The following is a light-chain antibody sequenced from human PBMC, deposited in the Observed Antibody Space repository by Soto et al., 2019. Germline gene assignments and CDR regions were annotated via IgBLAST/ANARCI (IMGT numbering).Light chain of an antibody. Sequence: DIQMTQSPSTLSTSVGDRVTITCRASQSIDNWLAWYQHQPGKAPNLLIYKASTLESGVPSRFSGSGSGTEFTLTISSLQPDDFATYYCQQYANYSWTFGQGTKVEIK. J-gene: IGKJ1*01. V-gene: IGKV1-5*03. CDR1: QSIDNW. CDR2: KAS. CDR3: QQYANYSWT.